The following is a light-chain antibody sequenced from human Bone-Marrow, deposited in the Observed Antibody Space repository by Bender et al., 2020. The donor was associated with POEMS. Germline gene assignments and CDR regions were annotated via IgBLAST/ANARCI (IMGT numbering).Light chain of an antibody. CDR2: GYN. CDR3: QSYDNSLGGWV. J-gene: IGLJ3*02. Sequence: QSALTQPPSASGSLGQSVTISCTGSSSNTGSGYDINWYQHLPGTAPKLLIYGYNNRPSGVPDRFSGSKSGTSASLAITGLQAEDEGDYYCQSYDNSLGGWVFGGGTKLTVL. V-gene: IGLV1-40*01. CDR1: SSNTGSGYD.